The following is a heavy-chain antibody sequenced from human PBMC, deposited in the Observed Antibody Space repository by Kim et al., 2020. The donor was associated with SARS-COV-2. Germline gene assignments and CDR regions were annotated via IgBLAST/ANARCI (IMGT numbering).Heavy chain of an antibody. J-gene: IGHJ3*02. V-gene: IGHV1-69*06. Sequence: SVKVSCKASGGTFSSYAISWVRQAPGQGLEWMGGIIPIFGTANYAQKFQGRVTITADKSTSTAYMELSSLRSEDTAVYYCARDNGTVPLRYFDWLLNDAFDIWGQGTMVTVSS. CDR3: ARDNGTVPLRYFDWLLNDAFDI. D-gene: IGHD3-9*01. CDR2: IIPIFGTA. CDR1: GGTFSSYA.